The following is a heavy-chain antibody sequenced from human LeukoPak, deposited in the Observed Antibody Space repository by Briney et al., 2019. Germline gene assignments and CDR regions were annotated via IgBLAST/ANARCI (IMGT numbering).Heavy chain of an antibody. J-gene: IGHJ4*02. V-gene: IGHV1-69*13. CDR1: GGTFSSYA. CDR2: IIPIFGTA. D-gene: IGHD2-2*01. Sequence: SVKVSCKASGGTFSSYAISWVRQAPGQGLEWMGGIIPIFGTANYAQKFQGRVTITADESTSTAYMELSSLRSEDTAVYYCARDPRRVYSSTHFDYWGRGTLVTVSS. CDR3: ARDPRRVYSSTHFDY.